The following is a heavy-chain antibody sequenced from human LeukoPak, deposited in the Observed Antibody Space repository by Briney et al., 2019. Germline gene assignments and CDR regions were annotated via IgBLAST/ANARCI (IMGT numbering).Heavy chain of an antibody. Sequence: SETLSLTCSVSGYSISSGYYWGWIRQPPGRGLEWLGTIYHSGSTYYNPSLKSRVTISVDTSKNQFSLKLSSVTAADTAMYYCAGTYTYYYYFYMDVWGKGTTVTLSS. D-gene: IGHD2-2*02. CDR2: IYHSGST. V-gene: IGHV4-38-2*02. CDR3: AGTYTYYYYFYMDV. CDR1: GYSISSGYY. J-gene: IGHJ6*03.